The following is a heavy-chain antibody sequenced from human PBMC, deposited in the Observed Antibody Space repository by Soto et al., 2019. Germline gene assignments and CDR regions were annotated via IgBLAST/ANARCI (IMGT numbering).Heavy chain of an antibody. CDR2: VKSRSSGGTV. CDR1: GFSFTIAW. CDR3: VADVAAVGEGELDY. Sequence: EVQLMESGGGLVEPGGSLRLSCTASGFSFTIAWMTWVRQAPGKGLEWLGRVKSRSSGGTVDYAAPVKGRFTISRDDSETMVSLQMNSLKMEDTAVYNCVADVAAVGEGELDYWGQGALVTVSS. D-gene: IGHD3-16*01. J-gene: IGHJ4*02. V-gene: IGHV3-15*01.